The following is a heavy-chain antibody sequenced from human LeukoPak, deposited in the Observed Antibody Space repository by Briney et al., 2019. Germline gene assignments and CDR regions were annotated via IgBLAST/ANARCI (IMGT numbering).Heavy chain of an antibody. CDR1: GYTFTSYD. V-gene: IGHV1-8*01. CDR2: MNPNSGNT. CDR3: ARGRQQLVDWFDP. J-gene: IGHJ5*02. D-gene: IGHD6-6*01. Sequence: GASVNVTCKASGYTFTSYDINWVRQATGQGLEWMGWMNPNSGNTGYAQKFQGRVTMTRNTSISTAYMELSSLRSEDTAAYYCARGRQQLVDWFDPWGQGTLVTVSS.